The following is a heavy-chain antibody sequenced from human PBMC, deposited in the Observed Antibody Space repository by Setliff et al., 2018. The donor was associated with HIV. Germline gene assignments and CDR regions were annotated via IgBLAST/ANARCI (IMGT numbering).Heavy chain of an antibody. J-gene: IGHJ4*02. V-gene: IGHV3-21*01. D-gene: IGHD3-22*01. CDR1: GFTLSTYS. CDR3: ARDTWQKFDYDDSGFYYWDC. CDR2: ITTTGGDI. Sequence: RLSCVASGFTLSTYSMNWVRQAPGQGLEWVSSITTTGGDIWYADSVKGRFTISRDNAKNSLYLQLNSLRAEDTAVYFCARDTWQKFDYDDSGFYYWDCWGQGTLVTVSS.